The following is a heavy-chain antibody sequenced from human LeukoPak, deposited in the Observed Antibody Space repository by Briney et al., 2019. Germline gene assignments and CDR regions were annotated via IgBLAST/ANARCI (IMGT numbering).Heavy chain of an antibody. V-gene: IGHV3-30*18. CDR1: GFTFNSYG. J-gene: IGHJ6*03. Sequence: GGSLRLSCAASGFTFNSYGMHWVRQAPGKGLEWVAVIVHDGNNKYYADSVKGRFTISRDNSKNTLYLQMNSLRAEDTAVYYCAKGGAVSSKSITMVRGTRRYYYYMDVWGKGTTVTISS. CDR3: AKGGAVSSKSITMVRGTRRYYYYMDV. D-gene: IGHD3-10*01. CDR2: IVHDGNNK.